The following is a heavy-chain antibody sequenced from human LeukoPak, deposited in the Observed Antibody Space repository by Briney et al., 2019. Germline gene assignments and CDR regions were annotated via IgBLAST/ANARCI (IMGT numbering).Heavy chain of an antibody. CDR1: GFIFSHHG. CDR2: IRADAVTT. J-gene: IGHJ4*02. D-gene: IGHD5-24*01. CDR3: VKDDGWVQYAN. Sequence: GGYLRLSCATSGFIFSHHGMNWVRQAPGKGLEWVSGIRADAVTTYYADSVKGRFIISRDNSKNTVYLQMSSLSAEDAAVYYCVKDDGWVQYANWGQGTLVTVSS. V-gene: IGHV3-23*01.